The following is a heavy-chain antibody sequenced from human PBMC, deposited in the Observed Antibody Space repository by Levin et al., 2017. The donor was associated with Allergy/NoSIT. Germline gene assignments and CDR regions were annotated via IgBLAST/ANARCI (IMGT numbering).Heavy chain of an antibody. CDR1: GFTFSDYY. J-gene: IGHJ4*02. CDR2: ISSSGSTI. V-gene: IGHV3-11*01. CDR3: ARVPLGIYYDSSGKGLDY. D-gene: IGHD3-22*01. Sequence: PGGSLRLSCAASGFTFSDYYMSWIRQAPGKGLEWVSYISSSGSTIYYADSVKGRFTISRDNAKNSLYLQMNSLRAEDTAVYYCARVPLGIYYDSSGKGLDYWGQGTLVTVSS.